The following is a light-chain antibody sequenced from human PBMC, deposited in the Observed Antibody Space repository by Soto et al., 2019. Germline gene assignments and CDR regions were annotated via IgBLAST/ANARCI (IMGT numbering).Light chain of an antibody. CDR2: DNS. CDR1: FSNIGSNF. V-gene: IGLV1-47*02. J-gene: IGLJ1*01. CDR3: ATWDDNVSGPV. Sequence: QSVLTQPPSASGTPGQRVTISCSGSFSNIGSNFVFWYQQLPGTSPKLLIQDNSQRPSGVPDRFSGSKSGSPASLAISGLRSEDEADYYCATWDDNVSGPVFGTGTKVTVL.